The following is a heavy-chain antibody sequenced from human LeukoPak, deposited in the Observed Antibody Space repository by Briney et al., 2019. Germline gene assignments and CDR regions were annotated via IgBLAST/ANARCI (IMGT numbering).Heavy chain of an antibody. D-gene: IGHD3-22*01. Sequence: GGSLRLSCAAFGFTFSSYAMSWVRQAPGKGLEWVSAISGSGGSTYYADSVKGRFTISRDNSKNTLYLQMNSLRAEDTAVYYCARQPPGVYDTTQNWFDPWGQGTLVTVSS. CDR1: GFTFSSYA. CDR3: ARQPPGVYDTTQNWFDP. V-gene: IGHV3-23*01. J-gene: IGHJ5*02. CDR2: ISGSGGST.